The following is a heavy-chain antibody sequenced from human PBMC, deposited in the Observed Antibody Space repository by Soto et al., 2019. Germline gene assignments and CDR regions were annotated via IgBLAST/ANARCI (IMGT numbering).Heavy chain of an antibody. J-gene: IGHJ6*02. D-gene: IGHD2-8*01. CDR3: ARDGPPTMLPPAVGMDV. Sequence: QVQLVESGGGVVQPGRSLRLSCAASGFTFSSYGMHWVRQAPGKGLEWVAVIWYDGSNKYYADSVKGRFTISRDNSKNTLYLQMNSLRAEDTAVYYCARDGPPTMLPPAVGMDVWGQGTTVTVSS. CDR1: GFTFSSYG. CDR2: IWYDGSNK. V-gene: IGHV3-33*01.